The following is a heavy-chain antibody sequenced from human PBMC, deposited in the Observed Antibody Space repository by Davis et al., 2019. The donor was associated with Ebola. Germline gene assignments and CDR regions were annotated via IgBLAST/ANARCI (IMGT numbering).Heavy chain of an antibody. V-gene: IGHV1-69*04. CDR1: GGTFSSYA. J-gene: IGHJ6*02. CDR2: IIPILGIA. CDR3: AKSEISVVSGGMDV. Sequence: SVKVSCKASGGTFSSYAISWVRQAPGQGLEWMGRIIPILGIANYAQKFQGRVTITADKSTSTAYMELSSLRSEDTALHYCAKSEISVVSGGMDVWGQGTTVTVSS. D-gene: IGHD2-15*01.